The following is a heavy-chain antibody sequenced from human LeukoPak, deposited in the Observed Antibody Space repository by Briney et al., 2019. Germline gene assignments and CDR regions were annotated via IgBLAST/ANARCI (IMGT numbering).Heavy chain of an antibody. CDR1: GGSISSSSYY. V-gene: IGHV4-39*01. J-gene: IGHJ4*02. D-gene: IGHD3-3*01. CDR3: ARQSYDFWSGYYSPPDY. Sequence: SETLSLTCTVSGGSISSSSYYWGWIRQPPGKGLEWIGCIYYSGSTYYNPSLKSRVTISVDTSKNQFSLKLSSVTAADTAVYYCARQSYDFWSGYYSPPDYWGQGTLVTVSS. CDR2: IYYSGST.